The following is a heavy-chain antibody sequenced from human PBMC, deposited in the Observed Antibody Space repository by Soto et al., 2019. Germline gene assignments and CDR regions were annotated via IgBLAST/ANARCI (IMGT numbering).Heavy chain of an antibody. V-gene: IGHV1-69*01. CDR1: GRTFNNYA. CDR2: IIPIGGTP. CDR3: ATNYYDGSGHYFIFEH. J-gene: IGHJ4*02. Sequence: QVQLVQSGAEVKKPGSSVKVSCKASGRTFNNYAISWVRQAPGIGFEWLGVIIPIGGTPEHAQKFQGRVTISAAESTNTAYMELSSLRSEDTAVYYCATNYYDGSGHYFIFEHWGQGTLVTVSS. D-gene: IGHD3-22*01.